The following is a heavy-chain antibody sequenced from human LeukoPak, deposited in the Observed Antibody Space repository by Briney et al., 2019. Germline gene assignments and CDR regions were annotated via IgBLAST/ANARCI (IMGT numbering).Heavy chain of an antibody. V-gene: IGHV3-43*02. CDR1: GFTFDDYA. CDR2: ISGGGGST. J-gene: IGHJ4*02. D-gene: IGHD3-3*01. CDR3: AKDITSYYDFWSGYSFDY. Sequence: PGGSLRLSCAASGFTFDDYAMHWVRQAPGKGLEWVSLISGGGGSTYYADSVKGRFTISRDNSKNSLYLQMNSLRTEDTALYYCAKDITSYYDFWSGYSFDYWGQGTLVTVSS.